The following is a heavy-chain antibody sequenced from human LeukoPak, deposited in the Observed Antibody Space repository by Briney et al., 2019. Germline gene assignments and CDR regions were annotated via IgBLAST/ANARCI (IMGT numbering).Heavy chain of an antibody. J-gene: IGHJ5*02. V-gene: IGHV4-59*11. CDR1: GGSLSTHH. Sequence: SETLSLTCVVSGGSLSTHHWSWIRQSPGKGLEWIGYIYYSGSTNYNPSLKSRVTISVDTPKNQFSLKLSSVTAADTAVYYCARDSGYYSWFDPWGQGTLVTVSS. D-gene: IGHD3-22*01. CDR2: IYYSGST. CDR3: ARDSGYYSWFDP.